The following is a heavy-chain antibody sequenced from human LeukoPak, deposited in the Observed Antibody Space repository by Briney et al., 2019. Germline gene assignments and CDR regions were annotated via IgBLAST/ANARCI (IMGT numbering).Heavy chain of an antibody. D-gene: IGHD3-10*02. V-gene: IGHV3-48*03. J-gene: IGHJ6*04. CDR1: GSTFSSYA. CDR2: ISSSGSTI. Sequence: GGSLRLSCAASGSTFSSYAMSWVRQAPGKGLEWVSYISSSGSTIYYADSVKGRFTISRDNAKNSLYLQMNSLRAEDTAVYYCAELGIAMIGGVWGKGTTVTISS. CDR3: AELGIAMIGGV.